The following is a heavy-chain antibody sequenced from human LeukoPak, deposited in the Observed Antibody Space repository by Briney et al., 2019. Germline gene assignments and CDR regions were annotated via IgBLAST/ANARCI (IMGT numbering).Heavy chain of an antibody. CDR3: ARGKRGFGDPYSYFDY. CDR1: GFNLSDYW. J-gene: IGHJ4*02. Sequence: GGSLRLSCRASGFNLSDYWMHWVRQTPGKGLLGASQINRDGRNDVYEDFGRGRFTIARENSKNTLAMQLDSLTLEDTGVYYCARGKRGFGDPYSYFDYWGQGLLVTVSS. D-gene: IGHD3-16*01. CDR2: INRDGRND. V-gene: IGHV3-74*01.